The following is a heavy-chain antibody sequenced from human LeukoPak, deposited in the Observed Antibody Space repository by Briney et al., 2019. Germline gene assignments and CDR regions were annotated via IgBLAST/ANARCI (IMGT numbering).Heavy chain of an antibody. CDR3: ARSLVVVAATPFDP. CDR1: GGSISSSSYY. Sequence: PSETLSLTCTVSGGSISSSSYYWGWIRQPPGKGLEWIGSIYYSGSTYYNPSLKSRVTISVDTSKNQFSLKLSSVTAADTAVYYCARSLVVVAATPFDPWGQGTLVTVYS. D-gene: IGHD2-15*01. J-gene: IGHJ5*02. CDR2: IYYSGST. V-gene: IGHV4-39*01.